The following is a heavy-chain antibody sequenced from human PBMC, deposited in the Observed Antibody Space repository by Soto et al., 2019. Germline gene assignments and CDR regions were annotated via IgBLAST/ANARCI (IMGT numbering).Heavy chain of an antibody. CDR2: ISYDGSNK. Sequence: QVQLVESGGGVVQPGRSLRLSCAASGFTFSSYAMHWVRQAPGKGLEWVAVISYDGSNKYYADSVKGRFTISRDNSKNTLYLKVNSVSPEDTAVYYCAREHESSCYCIEYWGQGTLVTVSS. CDR1: GFTFSSYA. CDR3: AREHESSCYCIEY. D-gene: IGHD3-22*01. J-gene: IGHJ4*01. V-gene: IGHV3-30-3*01.